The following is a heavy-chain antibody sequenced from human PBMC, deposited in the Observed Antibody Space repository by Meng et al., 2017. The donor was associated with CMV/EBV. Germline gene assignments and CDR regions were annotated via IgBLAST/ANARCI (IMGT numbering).Heavy chain of an antibody. Sequence: GSLRLSCAVYGGSFSGYYWSWIRQPPGKGLEWIGEINHSGSTNYNPSLKSRVTISVDTSKNQFSLKLSSVTAADTAVYYCARDVDYSSGWYGTYFDYWGQGTLVTVSS. CDR1: GGSFSGYY. D-gene: IGHD6-19*01. CDR2: INHSGST. J-gene: IGHJ4*02. CDR3: ARDVDYSSGWYGTYFDY. V-gene: IGHV4-34*01.